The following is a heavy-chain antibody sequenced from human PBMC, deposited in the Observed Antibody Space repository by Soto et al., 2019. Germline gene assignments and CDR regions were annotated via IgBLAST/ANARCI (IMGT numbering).Heavy chain of an antibody. D-gene: IGHD5-18*01. CDR3: AGVETAMVVGMDV. J-gene: IGHJ6*02. V-gene: IGHV4-34*01. Sequence: PSETLSLTCAVYGGSFSGYYWSWIRQPPGKGLEWIGEINHSGSTNYNPSLKSRVTISVDTSTNQFSLKRSSVTAADTAVYYCAGVETAMVVGMDVWGQGTTVTVSS. CDR1: GGSFSGYY. CDR2: INHSGST.